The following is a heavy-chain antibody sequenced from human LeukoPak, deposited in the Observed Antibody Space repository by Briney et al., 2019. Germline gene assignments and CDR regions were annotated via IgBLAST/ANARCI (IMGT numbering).Heavy chain of an antibody. Sequence: GGSLRLSCVGSGFTFSSHAMSWVRQASGRGLEWVATIKQDGSEKYYVESVRGRFTISRDNAEHSVYLQMNSLRAEDTAVYYCARDKSESRGWDFGYWGQGSLVTVSS. J-gene: IGHJ4*02. V-gene: IGHV3-7*01. CDR3: ARDKSESRGWDFGY. CDR1: GFTFSSHA. D-gene: IGHD3-22*01. CDR2: IKQDGSEK.